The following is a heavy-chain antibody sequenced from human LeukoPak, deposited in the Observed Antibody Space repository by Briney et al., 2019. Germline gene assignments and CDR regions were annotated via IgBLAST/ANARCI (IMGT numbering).Heavy chain of an antibody. CDR3: VGQRFLSFFYYMDV. CDR1: GGSISSYY. V-gene: IGHV4-4*09. J-gene: IGHJ6*03. Sequence: SETLSLTCTVSGGSISSYYWSWIRQPPGKGLEWIGYIYTSGSTNYNPSLKSRVTISVDTSKNPFSLKLSSVTAADTAVYYCVGQRFLSFFYYMDVWGKRNQVNVSS. CDR2: IYTSGST. D-gene: IGHD2/OR15-2a*01.